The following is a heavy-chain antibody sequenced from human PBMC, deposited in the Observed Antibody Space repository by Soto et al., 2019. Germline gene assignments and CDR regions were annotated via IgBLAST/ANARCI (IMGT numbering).Heavy chain of an antibody. CDR3: TKNSDSSGFDY. CDR2: ISYDGSNK. J-gene: IGHJ4*02. D-gene: IGHD3-22*01. Sequence: PGGSLRLSCAASGFTFSSYGMHWVRQAPGKGLEWVAVISYDGSNKYYADSVKGRFTISRDNSKNTLYLQMNSLRADDTAVYYCTKNSDSSGFDYWGQGTLVTVSS. CDR1: GFTFSSYG. V-gene: IGHV3-30*18.